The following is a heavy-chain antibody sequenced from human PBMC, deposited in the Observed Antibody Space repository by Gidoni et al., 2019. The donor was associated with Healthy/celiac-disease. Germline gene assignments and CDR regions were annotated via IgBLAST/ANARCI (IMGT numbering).Heavy chain of an antibody. Sequence: EVQLVESGGGLVQPGGSLRLSCAASGFNVSSNYMSWVRQAPGKGLEWVSVSYSGGSTYYADSVKGRFTISRDNSKNTLYLQMNSLRAEDTAVYYCASYGTVTTSGLIFDYWGQGTLVTVSS. J-gene: IGHJ4*02. D-gene: IGHD4-17*01. CDR3: ASYGTVTTSGLIFDY. CDR1: GFNVSSNY. CDR2: SYSGGST. V-gene: IGHV3-66*01.